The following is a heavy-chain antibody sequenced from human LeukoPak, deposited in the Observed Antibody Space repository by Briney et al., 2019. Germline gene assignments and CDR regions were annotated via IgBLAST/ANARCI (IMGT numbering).Heavy chain of an antibody. V-gene: IGHV4-59*06. CDR3: ARGVRWLQLSYFDY. D-gene: IGHD5-24*01. Sequence: KASETLSLTCTVSGGSITSYYWSWIRQHPGKGLEWIGYIYYSGSTYYNPSLKSRVTISVDTSKNQFSLKLSSVTAADTAVYYCARGVRWLQLSYFDYWGQGTLVTVSS. CDR2: IYYSGST. J-gene: IGHJ4*02. CDR1: GGSITSYY.